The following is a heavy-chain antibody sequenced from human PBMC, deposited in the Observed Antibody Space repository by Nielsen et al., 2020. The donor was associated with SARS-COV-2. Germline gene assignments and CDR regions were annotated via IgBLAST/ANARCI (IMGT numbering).Heavy chain of an antibody. CDR1: GYSISSGYY. CDR3: ARGRNENDYMDV. Sequence: SETLSLTCTVSGYSISSGYYWGWIRQPPGKGLEWIGSIYHSGSTYYNPSLKSRVTISVDTSKNQFSLKLSSVTAADTAVYYCARGRNENDYMDVWGSGTTVTMSS. J-gene: IGHJ6*03. V-gene: IGHV4-38-2*02. D-gene: IGHD1-14*01. CDR2: IYHSGST.